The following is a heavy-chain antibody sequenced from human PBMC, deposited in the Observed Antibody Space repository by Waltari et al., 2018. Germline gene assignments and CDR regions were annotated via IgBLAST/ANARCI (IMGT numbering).Heavy chain of an antibody. D-gene: IGHD3-16*01. Sequence: EVQLVESGGALVQPGGSLRLSCAASGFNIATYDMHWVRQVTGKGLEGVSAVGTVGDTLYSGSVKGRFTISRENVKNSLYLQMNSLRAGDTAVYYCVRGGSDAFDIWGQGTMVTVSS. V-gene: IGHV3-13*01. CDR2: VGTVGDT. CDR3: VRGGSDAFDI. CDR1: GFNIATYD. J-gene: IGHJ3*02.